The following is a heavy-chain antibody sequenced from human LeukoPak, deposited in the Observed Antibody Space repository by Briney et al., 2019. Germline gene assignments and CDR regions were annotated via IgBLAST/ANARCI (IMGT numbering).Heavy chain of an antibody. D-gene: IGHD2-15*01. V-gene: IGHV3-72*01. CDR3: TGYCSGGSCWAVGAFDI. CDR1: GFTFSDHY. Sequence: GGSLRLSCAASGFTFSDHYMDWVRQAAGKGLEWVGRIRNKANSYTTEYAASVKGRFTISRDDSKNSLYLQMNSLKTEDTAVYYCTGYCSGGSCWAVGAFDIWGQGTMVTVSS. J-gene: IGHJ3*02. CDR2: IRNKANSYTT.